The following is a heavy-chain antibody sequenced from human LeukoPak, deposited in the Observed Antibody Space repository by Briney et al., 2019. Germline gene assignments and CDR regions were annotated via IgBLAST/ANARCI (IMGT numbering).Heavy chain of an antibody. CDR1: GYTFTSYG. D-gene: IGHD2-2*02. J-gene: IGHJ5*02. CDR2: INAGNGNT. CDR3: ARGRYCSSTSCYTPTIPRFDP. V-gene: IGHV1-3*01. Sequence: ASVKVSCKASGYTFTSYGISWVRQAPGQRLEWMGWINAGNGNTKYSQKFQGRVTITRDTSASTAYMELSSLRSEDTAVFYCARGRYCSSTSCYTPTIPRFDPWGQGTLVTVSS.